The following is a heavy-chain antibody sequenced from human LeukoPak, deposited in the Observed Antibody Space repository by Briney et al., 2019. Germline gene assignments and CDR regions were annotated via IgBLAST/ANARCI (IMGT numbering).Heavy chain of an antibody. CDR1: GLTFSHAW. CDR3: ARDSSATVTTVAFDI. Sequence: GGSLRLSCTTSGLTFSHAWMNWVRQAPGKGLEWVSSISSSSSYIYYADSVKGRFTISRDNAKNSLYLQMNSLRAEDTAVYYCARDSSATVTTVAFDIWGQGTMVTVSS. J-gene: IGHJ3*02. D-gene: IGHD4-17*01. V-gene: IGHV3-21*01. CDR2: ISSSSSYI.